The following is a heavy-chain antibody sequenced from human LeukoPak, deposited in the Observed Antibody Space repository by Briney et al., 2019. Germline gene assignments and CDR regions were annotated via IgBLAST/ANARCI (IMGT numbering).Heavy chain of an antibody. D-gene: IGHD3-10*01. CDR3: ARGSRDYGSGSYWPGTPYYYYGMDV. CDR2: INPNSGGT. CDR1: GYAFTGYY. V-gene: IGHV1-2*02. Sequence: ASVKVSCKASGYAFTGYYMHWVRQAPGQGLEWMGWINPNSGGTNYAQKFQGRVTITADKSTSTAYMELSSLRSEDTAVYYCARGSRDYGSGSYWPGTPYYYYGMDVWGQGTTVTVSS. J-gene: IGHJ6*02.